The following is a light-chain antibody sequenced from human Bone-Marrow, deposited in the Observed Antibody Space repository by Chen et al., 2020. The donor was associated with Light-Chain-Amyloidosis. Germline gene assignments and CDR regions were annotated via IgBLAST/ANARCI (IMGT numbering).Light chain of an antibody. V-gene: IGLV3-21*02. J-gene: IGLJ3*02. Sequence: SYVLTQPSSVSVAPGQTATIACGGNNIGSTSLHWYQHEPGQAPLLVVYDDSARPSGIPERLSGSNSGNTATLTISRVEAGDEADYYGQVWDRSSDRPVFGGGTKLTVL. CDR1: NIGSTS. CDR2: DDS. CDR3: QVWDRSSDRPV.